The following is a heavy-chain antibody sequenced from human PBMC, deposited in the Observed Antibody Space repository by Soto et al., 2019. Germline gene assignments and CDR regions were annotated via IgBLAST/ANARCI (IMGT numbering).Heavy chain of an antibody. J-gene: IGHJ4*02. CDR2: ISGSGEQT. V-gene: IGHV3-23*01. CDR3: ERLPGGTAPRPAY. Sequence: PXGCLRLACVASGFNVSYNAMSGVRQAPGKGLQWVSTISGSGEQTYYADSVKGRFTISSDRSKNTLYLQMDSLRAEDTAVYYCERLPGGTAPRPAYWGQGTMVTVSS. CDR1: GFNVSYNA. D-gene: IGHD6-6*01.